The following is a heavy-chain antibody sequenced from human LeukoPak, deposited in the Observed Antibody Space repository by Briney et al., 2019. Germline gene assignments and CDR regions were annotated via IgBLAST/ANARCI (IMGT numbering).Heavy chain of an antibody. Sequence: SETLSLTCTVSGGSISSYYWSWIRQPPGKGLEWIGYIYYSGSTNYNPSLKSRVTISVDTSKNQFSLKLSSVTAADTAVYYCARHGRPTDCFGYWGQGTLVTVSS. V-gene: IGHV4-59*08. CDR1: GGSISSYY. CDR2: IYYSGST. D-gene: IGHD1-26*01. J-gene: IGHJ4*02. CDR3: ARHGRPTDCFGY.